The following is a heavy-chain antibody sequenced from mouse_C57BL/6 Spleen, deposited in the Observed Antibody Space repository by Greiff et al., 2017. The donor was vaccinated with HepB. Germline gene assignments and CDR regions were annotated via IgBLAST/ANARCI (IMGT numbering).Heavy chain of an antibody. D-gene: IGHD4-1*01. CDR2: IYPGSGST. Sequence: VQLQQSGAELVKPGASVKMSCKASGYTFTSYWITWVKQRPGQGLEWIGDIYPGSGSTNYNEKFKSKATLTVDTSSSTAYMQLSSLTSEDSAVYYCARRGLGRGWYFDVWGTGTTVTVSS. CDR1: GYTFTSYW. J-gene: IGHJ1*03. V-gene: IGHV1-55*01. CDR3: ARRGLGRGWYFDV.